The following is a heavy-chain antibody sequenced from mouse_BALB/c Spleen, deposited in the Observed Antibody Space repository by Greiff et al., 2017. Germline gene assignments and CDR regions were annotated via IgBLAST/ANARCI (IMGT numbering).Heavy chain of an antibody. CDR2: INPGSSTI. Sequence: EVQLVESGGGLVQPGGSLNLSCAASGFDFSRYWMSWARQAPGKGQEWIGEINPGSSTINYTPSLKDKFIISRDNAKNTLYLQMSKVRSEDTALYYCAREGTTGAMDYWGQGTSVTVSS. D-gene: IGHD1-1*01. CDR1: GFDFSRYW. J-gene: IGHJ4*01. CDR3: AREGTTGAMDY. V-gene: IGHV4-2*02.